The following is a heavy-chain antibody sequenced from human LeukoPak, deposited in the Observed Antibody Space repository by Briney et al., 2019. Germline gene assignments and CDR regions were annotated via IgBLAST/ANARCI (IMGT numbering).Heavy chain of an antibody. CDR2: ISYDGSNK. CDR3: AKGGSSIAARLNY. Sequence: GGSLRLSCAACGFTFSSYGMHWVRQAPGKGLEWVAVISYDGSNKYYADSVKGRFTISRDNSKNTLYPQMNSLRAEDTAVYYCAKGGSSIAARLNYCGQGTLVTVSS. D-gene: IGHD6-6*01. V-gene: IGHV3-30*18. J-gene: IGHJ4*02. CDR1: GFTFSSYG.